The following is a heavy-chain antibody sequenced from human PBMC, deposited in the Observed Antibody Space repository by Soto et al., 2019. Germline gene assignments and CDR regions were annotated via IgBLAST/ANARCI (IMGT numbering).Heavy chain of an antibody. D-gene: IGHD3-3*01. CDR3: AGFTIFGVASPAYWFDP. Sequence: XGTLSLTCAVYGGSFSGYYWSWIRQPPGKGLEWIGEINHSGSTNYNPSLKSRVTISVDTSKNQFSLKLSSVTAADTAVYYCAGFTIFGVASPAYWFDPWGQGTLVTVSS. V-gene: IGHV4-34*01. J-gene: IGHJ5*02. CDR2: INHSGST. CDR1: GGSFSGYY.